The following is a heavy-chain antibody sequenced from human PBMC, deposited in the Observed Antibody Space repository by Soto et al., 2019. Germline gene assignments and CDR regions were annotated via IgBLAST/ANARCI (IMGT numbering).Heavy chain of an antibody. V-gene: IGHV3-23*01. D-gene: IGHD2-21*02. J-gene: IGHJ4*02. CDR1: GFSFSSLA. CDR3: AKDQTDVTLFDY. CDR2: FSGRVVDT. Sequence: GGSLRLSCAASGFSFSSLAMSWVRQAPGKGLEWVSSFSGRVVDTLYADSVKGRFTISRDNSRNTLYLQVNSLRAEDTAVYYCAKDQTDVTLFDYWGQGTLVTVSS.